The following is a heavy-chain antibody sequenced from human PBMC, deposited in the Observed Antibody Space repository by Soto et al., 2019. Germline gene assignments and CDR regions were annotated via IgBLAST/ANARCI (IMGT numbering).Heavy chain of an antibody. CDR2: ISYDGSNT. D-gene: IGHD1-26*01. Sequence: QVQLVESGGGVVQPGRSLRLSCAASGFTFSSYAMHWVRQAPGKGLEWVAVISYDGSNTYYADSVKGRSTISRDNSKNTLYMQMTRLRAEDTAVYYWEREFSGSQAYWGQGTLVTVSS. V-gene: IGHV3-30-3*01. CDR3: EREFSGSQAY. CDR1: GFTFSSYA. J-gene: IGHJ4*02.